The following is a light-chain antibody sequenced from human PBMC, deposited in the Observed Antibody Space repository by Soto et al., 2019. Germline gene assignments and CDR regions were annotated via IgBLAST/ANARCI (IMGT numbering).Light chain of an antibody. CDR2: GNS. CDR3: SSDGSLLGRV. Sequence: QSVLTQPPSVSGAPGQRVTISCTGSSSNIGAGYDVHWYQQLPGTAPKLLIYGNSNRPSGVPDRFSGSKSGTSASLAITGLQAEDEADYYCSSDGSLLGRVFGGGTKVTVL. V-gene: IGLV1-40*01. CDR1: SSNIGAGYD. J-gene: IGLJ2*01.